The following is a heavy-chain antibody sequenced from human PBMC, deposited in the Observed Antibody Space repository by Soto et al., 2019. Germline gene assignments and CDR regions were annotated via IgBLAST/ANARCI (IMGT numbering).Heavy chain of an antibody. Sequence: GESLKISCKGSGYSFTSYWIGWVRQMPGKGLEWMGIIYPGDSDTRYSPSFQGQVTISADKSISTAYLQWSSLKASDTAMYYCARSVEDDSSGTYNWFDPWGQGTLVTVSS. CDR3: ARSVEDDSSGTYNWFDP. V-gene: IGHV5-51*01. CDR2: IYPGDSDT. D-gene: IGHD3-22*01. CDR1: GYSFTSYW. J-gene: IGHJ5*02.